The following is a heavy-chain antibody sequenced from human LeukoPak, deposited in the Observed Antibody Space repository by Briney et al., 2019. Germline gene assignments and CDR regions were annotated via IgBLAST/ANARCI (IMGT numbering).Heavy chain of an antibody. V-gene: IGHV3-21*01. J-gene: IGHJ6*02. CDR3: ARSGAKEQLGSDYYYYGMDV. D-gene: IGHD6-13*01. CDR1: GFTFSSYA. Sequence: GGSLRLSCAASGFTFSSYAMSWVRQAPGKGLEWVSSISSSSSYIYYADSVKGRFTISRDNAKNSLYLQMNSLRAEDTAVYYCARSGAKEQLGSDYYYYGMDVWGQGTTVTVSS. CDR2: ISSSSSYI.